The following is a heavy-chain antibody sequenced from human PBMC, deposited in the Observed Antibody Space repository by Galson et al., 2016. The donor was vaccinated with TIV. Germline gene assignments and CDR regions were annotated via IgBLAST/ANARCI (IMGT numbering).Heavy chain of an antibody. D-gene: IGHD5-12*01. Sequence: SLRLSCAASGFSFSSYSMNWVRQAPGKGLEWVSFISDTFRFIYYGDSVQGRFTFSRDNAKNTLYLELNSLRAEDTAVYYCARVRTDYRGSHYMDVWGKGTTVTVSS. V-gene: IGHV3-21*01. CDR2: ISDTFRFI. CDR3: ARVRTDYRGSHYMDV. J-gene: IGHJ6*03. CDR1: GFSFSSYS.